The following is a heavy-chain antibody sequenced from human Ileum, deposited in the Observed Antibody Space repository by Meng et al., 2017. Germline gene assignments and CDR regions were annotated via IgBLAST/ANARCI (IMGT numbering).Heavy chain of an antibody. D-gene: IGHD2-2*01. CDR1: GGFISNYY. Sequence: QVQLQESGPGLVKPSETLSLTCSVSGGFISNYYWSWIRQPPGKGLEWIGYNGYYGSTNYNPSLKSRVTISVDTSKNQFSLKLTSVTAADTAVYYCARRTSTRDSKFDPWGQGTLVTVSS. CDR3: ARRTSTRDSKFDP. CDR2: NGYYGST. J-gene: IGHJ5*02. V-gene: IGHV4-59*08.